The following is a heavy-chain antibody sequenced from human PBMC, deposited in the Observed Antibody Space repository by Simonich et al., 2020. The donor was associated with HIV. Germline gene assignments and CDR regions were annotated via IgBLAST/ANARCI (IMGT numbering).Heavy chain of an antibody. Sequence: QVQLVQSGAEVKNPGASVKVSCKASGYTFTDNPMHWVRQAPGQGLEWIGLINPKRGGADDAQNFKGRVTMTRDTAMRTAYRELSSLKSDDTAVYFCAREGAMLDDAFDVWGQGTMLTVSS. CDR3: AREGAMLDDAFDV. CDR2: INPKRGGA. V-gene: IGHV1-2*02. J-gene: IGHJ3*01. D-gene: IGHD3-10*02. CDR1: GYTFTDNP.